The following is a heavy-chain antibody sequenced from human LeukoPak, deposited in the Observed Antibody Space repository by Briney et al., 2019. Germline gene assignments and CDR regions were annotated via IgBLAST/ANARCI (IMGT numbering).Heavy chain of an antibody. J-gene: IGHJ4*02. CDR3: ARVRFLEWPYFDY. V-gene: IGHV4-59*11. CDR2: VYYTGST. D-gene: IGHD3-3*01. Sequence: SENLSLNCTVSGGSIRSHYWSWIRQPPGKGLEGIGNVYYTGSTNYNPSLKSRVTISVDTSNNQFSLKLSSVTAADTAVYYCARVRFLEWPYFDYWGQGTLVTVFS. CDR1: GGSIRSHY.